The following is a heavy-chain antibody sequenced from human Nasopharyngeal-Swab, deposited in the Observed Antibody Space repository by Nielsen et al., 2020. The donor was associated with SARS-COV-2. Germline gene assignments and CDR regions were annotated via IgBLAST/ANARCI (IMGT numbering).Heavy chain of an antibody. V-gene: IGHV1-24*01. J-gene: IGHJ5*02. Sequence: ASVKVSCKVSGYTLTELPMHWVRQAPGKGLEWMGGFEPEDGETIYAQKFQGRVTMTEDTSTDTAYMELSSLRSEDTAVYYCATSSPIYYGSGSQNWFDPWGQGTLVTVSS. D-gene: IGHD3-10*01. CDR1: GYTLTELP. CDR2: FEPEDGET. CDR3: ATSSPIYYGSGSQNWFDP.